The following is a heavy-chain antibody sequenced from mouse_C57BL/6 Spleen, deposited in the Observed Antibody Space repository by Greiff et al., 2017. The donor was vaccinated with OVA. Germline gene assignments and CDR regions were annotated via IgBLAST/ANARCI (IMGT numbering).Heavy chain of an antibody. J-gene: IGHJ3*01. CDR2: INPSNGGT. Sequence: QVQLQQPGTELVKPGASVKLSCKASGYTFTSYWMHWVKQRPGQGLEWIGNINPSNGGTNYNEKFKSKATLTVDKSSSTAYMQLSSLTSEGSAVYYCARCSGYSAWFAYWGQGTLVTVSA. D-gene: IGHD3-2*02. CDR3: ARCSGYSAWFAY. V-gene: IGHV1-53*01. CDR1: GYTFTSYW.